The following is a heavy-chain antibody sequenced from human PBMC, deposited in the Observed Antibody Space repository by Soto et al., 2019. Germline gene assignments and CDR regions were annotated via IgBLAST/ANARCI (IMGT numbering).Heavy chain of an antibody. CDR2: INHSGST. D-gene: IGHD5-12*01. V-gene: IGHV4-34*01. CDR3: GRAAFLVNIGDGAVRLGGGWAV. CDR1: GGSFSGYY. J-gene: IGHJ6*04. Sequence: SETLSLTCAVYGGSFSGYYWSLIRQPPGKGLEWIGEINHSGSTNYNPSLKSRVTISVDTSKNQFSLKLSSVTAADTAVYYCGRAAFLVNIGDGAVRLGGGWAVGGKGTPVPVSP.